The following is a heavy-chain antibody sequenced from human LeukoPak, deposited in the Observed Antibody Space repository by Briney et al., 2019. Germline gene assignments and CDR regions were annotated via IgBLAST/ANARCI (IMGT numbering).Heavy chain of an antibody. D-gene: IGHD5-18*01. CDR1: GFTFSSYG. V-gene: IGHV3-30*18. CDR3: AKEVAQLWDIDY. Sequence: PGGSLRLSCAASGFTFSSYGMHWVRQAPGKGLEWVAVISYDGSNKYYADSVKGRFTISRDNSKNTLYLQMNSLRAEDTAVYYCAKEVAQLWDIDYWGQGTLVTVSS. CDR2: ISYDGSNK. J-gene: IGHJ4*02.